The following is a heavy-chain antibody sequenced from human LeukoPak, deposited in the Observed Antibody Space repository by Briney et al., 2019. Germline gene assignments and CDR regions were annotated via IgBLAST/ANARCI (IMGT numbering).Heavy chain of an antibody. V-gene: IGHV3-7*01. Sequence: GGSLRLSCAASGFTFSTYWISWVRQAPGKGLEWVAHIKPDGSEKFYLDSVKGRFTISRDNAGNSLYLQMSSLGAEDTAVYYCERGIGDYWGQGTLVTVSS. J-gene: IGHJ4*02. D-gene: IGHD2/OR15-2a*01. CDR1: GFTFSTYW. CDR3: ERGIGDY. CDR2: IKPDGSEK.